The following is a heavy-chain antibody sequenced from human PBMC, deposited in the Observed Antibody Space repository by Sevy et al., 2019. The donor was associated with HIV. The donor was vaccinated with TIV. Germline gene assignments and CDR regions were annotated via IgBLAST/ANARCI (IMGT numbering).Heavy chain of an antibody. Sequence: GVSLRLSCAASEFIFDDYAMHWVRQVPGRGLQWVSGISWNSGAIDYADSVKGRFTMSRDNAKNSLYLQMNNLRLEDTALYYCAKDRGYSYSSIDFWGQGTLVTISS. CDR1: EFIFDDYA. CDR3: AKDRGYSYSSIDF. J-gene: IGHJ4*02. D-gene: IGHD5-18*01. V-gene: IGHV3-9*01. CDR2: ISWNSGAI.